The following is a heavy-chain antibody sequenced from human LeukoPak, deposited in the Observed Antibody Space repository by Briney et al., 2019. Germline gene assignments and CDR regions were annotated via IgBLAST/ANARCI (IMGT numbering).Heavy chain of an antibody. D-gene: IGHD4-17*01. Sequence: GGSLRLSCAASGFTFSNYSMSWVRQAPGKGLEWVSTISGTGGTTSYADSVKGRYPISRDNSKNPLFLQFNSLRADDTAVYYCAKGRGATVTAAANYWGQGTLVTVSS. CDR3: AKGRGATVTAAANY. CDR2: ISGTGGTT. V-gene: IGHV3-23*01. J-gene: IGHJ4*02. CDR1: GFTFSNYS.